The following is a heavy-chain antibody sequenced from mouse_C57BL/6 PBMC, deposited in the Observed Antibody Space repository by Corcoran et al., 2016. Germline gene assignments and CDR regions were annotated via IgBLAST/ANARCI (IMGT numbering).Heavy chain of an antibody. Sequence: QIQLVQSGPELKKPGETVKISCKASGYTFTTYGMSLVKQAPGKGLKWMGWINTYSGVPTYADDFKGRFAFSLETSASTAYLQINNLKNEDTATYFCARENYIYWGQGTSVTVSS. CDR3: ARENYIY. CDR2: INTYSGVP. J-gene: IGHJ4*01. V-gene: IGHV9-3*01. CDR1: GYTFTTYG. D-gene: IGHD2-12*01.